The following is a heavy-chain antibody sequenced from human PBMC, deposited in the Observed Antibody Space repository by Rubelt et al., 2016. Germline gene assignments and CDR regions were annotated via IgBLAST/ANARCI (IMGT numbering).Heavy chain of an antibody. CDR2: IYSGGPT. V-gene: IGHV3-53*01. D-gene: IGHD5-24*01. J-gene: IGHJ4*02. CDR1: GFTVNDNY. CDR3: AMGWLQSPGSYLRY. Sequence: SGFTVNDNYMNWVRQAPGRGLEWVSVIYSGGPTYYADSVKGRFTISRDNSKNTLYLQMNTLRTEDTAVYSCAMGWLQSPGSYLRYWGQGTLVTVSS.